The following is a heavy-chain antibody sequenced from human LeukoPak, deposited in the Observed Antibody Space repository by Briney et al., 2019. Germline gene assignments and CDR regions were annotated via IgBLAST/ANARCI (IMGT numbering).Heavy chain of an antibody. D-gene: IGHD6-13*01. J-gene: IGHJ4*02. Sequence: GGSLRLSCAASGFTVSSNYMSWVRQAPGKGLEWASVIYSGGSTYYADSVKGRFTISRDNSKNTLYLQMNSLRAEDTAVYYCARESYSSSWYGREYYFDYWGQGTLVTVSS. CDR1: GFTVSSNY. CDR2: IYSGGST. CDR3: ARESYSSSWYGREYYFDY. V-gene: IGHV3-53*01.